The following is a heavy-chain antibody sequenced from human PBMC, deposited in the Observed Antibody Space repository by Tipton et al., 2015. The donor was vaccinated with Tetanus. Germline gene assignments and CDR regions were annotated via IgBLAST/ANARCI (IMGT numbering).Heavy chain of an antibody. CDR1: GGGVSKFA. CDR3: ARGHSPLYNWNFGYFDL. D-gene: IGHD1-7*01. V-gene: IGHV1-69*15. J-gene: IGHJ4*02. Sequence: QSGPEVKKPGSSVKVSCKASGGGVSKFAISWLRQAPGQGFELMGTIIPALSTTTYEQKFRGRITITADGSTSTAYMELSSLTSDDTAVYFCARGHSPLYNWNFGYFDLWGQGTLVTVSS. CDR2: IIPALSTT.